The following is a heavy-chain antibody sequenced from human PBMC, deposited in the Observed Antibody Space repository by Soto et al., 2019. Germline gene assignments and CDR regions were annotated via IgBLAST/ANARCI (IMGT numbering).Heavy chain of an antibody. Sequence: GGSLRLSCAASGFTFSGSAMHWVSQATGKGLEWVGRIRSKANSYATAYAASVKGRFTISRDDSKNTLYLQMNSLRAEDTAVYYCAKEKISTSCCNWFDPWAREPWSPLL. V-gene: IGHV3-73*01. CDR2: IRSKANSYAT. CDR3: AKEKISTSCCNWFDP. D-gene: IGHD2-2*01. CDR1: GFTFSGSA. J-gene: IGHJ5*02.